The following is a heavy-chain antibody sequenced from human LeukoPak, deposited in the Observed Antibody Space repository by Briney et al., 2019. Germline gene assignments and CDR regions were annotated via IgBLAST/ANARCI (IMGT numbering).Heavy chain of an antibody. CDR1: GVTLSSYA. Sequence: GGSLRLSCAASGVTLSSYAMSWARQAPGKGLEWVSGISSSGSGGNTYYADSVKGRFTISRDSSKNTLYLQMNSLRAEDTAVYYCAKCYDGEFPNYYYYYGMDVWGQGTTVTVSS. D-gene: IGHD3-10*01. J-gene: IGHJ6*02. CDR2: ISSSGSGGNT. V-gene: IGHV3-23*01. CDR3: AKCYDGEFPNYYYYYGMDV.